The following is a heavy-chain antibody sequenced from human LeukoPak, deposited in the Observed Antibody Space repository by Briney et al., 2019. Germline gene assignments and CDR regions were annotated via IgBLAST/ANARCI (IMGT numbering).Heavy chain of an antibody. D-gene: IGHD5-24*01. Sequence: GGSLRLSCVASGFTFSSNGMHWVRQAPGKGLEWVTFIQYDGSKKYYADSVKGRFTISRDNSKNTLYLQMNSLRAEDTAVYYCAKGDGYNYYYYYYMDVWGKGTTVTISS. CDR1: GFTFSSNG. CDR3: AKGDGYNYYYYYYMDV. J-gene: IGHJ6*03. CDR2: IQYDGSKK. V-gene: IGHV3-30*02.